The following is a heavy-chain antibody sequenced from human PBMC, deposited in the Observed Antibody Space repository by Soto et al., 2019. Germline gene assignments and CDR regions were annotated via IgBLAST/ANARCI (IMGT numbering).Heavy chain of an antibody. V-gene: IGHV4-59*01. D-gene: IGHD6-19*01. CDR1: GGSISSYY. J-gene: IGHJ5*02. CDR3: ARDFRMAVAGTGWFDP. CDR2: IYYSGST. Sequence: PSETLSLTCTVSGGSISSYYWSWIRQPPGKGLEWIGYIYYSGSTNYNPSLKSRVTISVDTSKNQFSLKLASVTAADTAVYYCARDFRMAVAGTGWFDPSGQGTLVTVSS.